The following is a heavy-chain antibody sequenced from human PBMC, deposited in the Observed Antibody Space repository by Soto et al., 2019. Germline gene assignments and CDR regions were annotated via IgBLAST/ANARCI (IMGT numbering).Heavy chain of an antibody. D-gene: IGHD2-2*01. CDR2: IKQDGSEK. CDR3: ARESCSSTSCIYYYYYYYMDV. V-gene: IGHV3-7*01. CDR1: GFTFSSYW. J-gene: IGHJ6*03. Sequence: GGSLRLSCAASGFTFSSYWMSWVRQAPGKGLEWVANIKQDGSEKYYVDSVKGRFTISRDNAKNSLYLQMNSLRAEDTAVYYCARESCSSTSCIYYYYYYYMDVWGKGTTVTVSS.